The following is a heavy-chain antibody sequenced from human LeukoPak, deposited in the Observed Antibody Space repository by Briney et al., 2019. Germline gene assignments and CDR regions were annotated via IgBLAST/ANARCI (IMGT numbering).Heavy chain of an antibody. CDR1: GYTFTGYY. D-gene: IGHD2-21*01. Sequence: ASVKVSCKASGYTFTGYYIHWVRQAPGQGLELTGWNNPNSGGTYYAQTFQARVTMTRDTSISTAYMELSRLRSDDTALYYCARTASCGTNCYSYFDYWGQGTLVTVSS. CDR3: ARTASCGTNCYSYFDY. V-gene: IGHV1-2*02. J-gene: IGHJ4*02. CDR2: NNPNSGGT.